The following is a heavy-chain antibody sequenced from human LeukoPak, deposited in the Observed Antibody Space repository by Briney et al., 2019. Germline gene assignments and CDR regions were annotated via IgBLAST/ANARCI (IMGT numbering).Heavy chain of an antibody. D-gene: IGHD2-2*01. CDR3: ARGNIVVAGYYYYGMDV. J-gene: IGHJ6*02. Sequence: ASVKVSCKASGFTFTSYDINWVRQATGQGLEWMGWMNPNSGNTGYARKFQGRVTMTRNTSISTAYMELSSLRSEDTAVYYCARGNIVVAGYYYYGMDVWGQGNTVTVSS. CDR2: MNPNSGNT. CDR1: GFTFTSYD. V-gene: IGHV1-8*01.